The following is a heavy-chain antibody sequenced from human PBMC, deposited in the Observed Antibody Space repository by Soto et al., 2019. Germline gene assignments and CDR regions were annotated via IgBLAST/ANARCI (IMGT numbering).Heavy chain of an antibody. D-gene: IGHD3-22*01. CDR1: GYIFTNHY. J-gene: IGHJ4*02. V-gene: IGHV1-46*01. CDR3: ARAAYYDSSCFYYDC. CDR2: INPSGGST. Sequence: QVQLVQSGAEVKKPGASVKVSCKASGYIFTNHYIHWVRQAPGQGLEWMGIINPSGGSTNYLQKFQDRITINRDTSTGTVYMKLSSLGSDDTAVYFCARAAYYDSSCFYYDCWGQGTLVTVSS.